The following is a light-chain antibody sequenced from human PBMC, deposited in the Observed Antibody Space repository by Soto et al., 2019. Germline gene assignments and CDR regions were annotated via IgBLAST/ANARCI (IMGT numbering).Light chain of an antibody. CDR3: QHYKTWPPYT. J-gene: IGKJ2*01. CDR2: GAS. V-gene: IGKV3-15*01. Sequence: EIVMTQSPATLSVSPGESATLSCRASQRINNNLAWYQQKPGQAPSLLIYGASSRATGVPARFSGSGSGTEFTLTISCLQSDDFAVYYCQHYKTWPPYTFGQGTKLEIK. CDR1: QRINNN.